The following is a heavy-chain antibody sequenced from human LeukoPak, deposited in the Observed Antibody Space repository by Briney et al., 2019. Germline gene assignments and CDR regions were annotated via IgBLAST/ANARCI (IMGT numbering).Heavy chain of an antibody. CDR2: ISGSGGST. CDR3: AKSLVGATSNWFDP. CDR1: GFTFSSYG. D-gene: IGHD1-26*01. J-gene: IGHJ5*02. Sequence: GGSLRLSCAASGFTFSSYGMSWVRQAPGKGLEWVSAISGSGGSTYYADSVKGRFTISRDNSKNTLYLQMNSLRAEDTAVYYCAKSLVGATSNWFDPWGQGTLVTVSS. V-gene: IGHV3-23*01.